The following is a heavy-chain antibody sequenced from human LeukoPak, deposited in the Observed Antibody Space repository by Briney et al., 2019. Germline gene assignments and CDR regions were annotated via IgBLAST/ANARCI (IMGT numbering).Heavy chain of an antibody. CDR2: IYHSGST. Sequence: SETLSLTCAVYGASFSGYYWSWIRQPPGKGLEWLGEIYHSGSTNYNPSLKSRVTISVDKSKNQFSLKLSSVTAADTAVYYCARRSLPYYYDSSGHFDYWGQGTLVTVSS. D-gene: IGHD3-22*01. J-gene: IGHJ4*02. CDR1: GASFSGYY. CDR3: ARRSLPYYYDSSGHFDY. V-gene: IGHV4-34*01.